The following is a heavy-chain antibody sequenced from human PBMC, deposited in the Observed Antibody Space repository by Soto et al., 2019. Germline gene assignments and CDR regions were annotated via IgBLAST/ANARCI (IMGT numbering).Heavy chain of an antibody. CDR3: TRTISALPGDDY. D-gene: IGHD6-6*01. Sequence: GGSLRLSCAASVFTFNRYWMGWVRQAPGKGPEWLANIKQDGSERYYVDSVKGRFTISRDNVKNSVYLQMNSLRAEDTAVYYCTRTISALPGDDYWGQGTLVTVSS. CDR2: IKQDGSER. CDR1: VFTFNRYW. V-gene: IGHV3-7*01. J-gene: IGHJ4*02.